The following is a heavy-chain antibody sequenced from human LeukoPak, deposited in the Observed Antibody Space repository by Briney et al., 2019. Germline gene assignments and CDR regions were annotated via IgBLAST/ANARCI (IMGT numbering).Heavy chain of an antibody. CDR2: INQDGSRE. V-gene: IGHV3-7*01. Sequence: GGSLRLSCSASGFSFSTYWMGWVRQAPGKGLEWVANINQDGSREAYVDSVKGRFTISRDNAKNSLYLQMNSLRAEDTAVYYCARKKKTRITIFGVVIGFDYWGQGTLVTVSS. CDR1: GFSFSTYW. J-gene: IGHJ4*02. CDR3: ARKKKTRITIFGVVIGFDY. D-gene: IGHD3-3*01.